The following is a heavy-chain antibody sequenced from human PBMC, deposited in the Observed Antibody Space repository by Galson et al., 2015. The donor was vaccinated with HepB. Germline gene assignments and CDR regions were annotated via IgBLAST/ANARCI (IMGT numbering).Heavy chain of an antibody. J-gene: IGHJ6*02. V-gene: IGHV3-21*01. CDR2: ISSSSSYI. Sequence: SLRLSCAASGFTFSSYAMNWVRQAPGKGLEWVSSISSSSSYIYYADSVQGRFNISRDNAKNSLYLQMNSLRAEDTAVYYCEILSRYGMDVWGQGTAVTVSS. D-gene: IGHD6-13*01. CDR1: GFTFSSYA. CDR3: EILSRYGMDV.